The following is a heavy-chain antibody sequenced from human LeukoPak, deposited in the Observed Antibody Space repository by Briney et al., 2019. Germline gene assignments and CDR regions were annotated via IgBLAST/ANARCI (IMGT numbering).Heavy chain of an antibody. V-gene: IGHV1-18*01. CDR3: ARDTITHARYYYCYYMDV. CDR1: GYTFTSYG. CDR2: VSAYNGNT. J-gene: IGHJ6*03. Sequence: GASVKVSCKASGYTFTSYGISWVRQAPGQGLEWMGWVSAYNGNTNYAQKLQGRVTMTTDTSTSTAYMELRSLRSDDTAVYYCARDTITHARYYYCYYMDVWGKGTTVTVSS. D-gene: IGHD5-12*01.